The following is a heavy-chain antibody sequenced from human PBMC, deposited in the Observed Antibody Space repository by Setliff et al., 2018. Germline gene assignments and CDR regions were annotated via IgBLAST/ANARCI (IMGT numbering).Heavy chain of an antibody. D-gene: IGHD2-21*01. CDR1: GESFSNNY. V-gene: IGHV4-34*10. CDR2: SNHGGST. Sequence: PSETLSLTCSVYGESFSNNYWSWIRQTPGKGLEWIGESNHGGSTTYHPSLKSRLTMSVDTSKKRFSLMLRSVTAADTAIYYCARYNSSAACFDLWGPGTLVTVSS. CDR3: ARYNSSAACFDL. J-gene: IGHJ5*02.